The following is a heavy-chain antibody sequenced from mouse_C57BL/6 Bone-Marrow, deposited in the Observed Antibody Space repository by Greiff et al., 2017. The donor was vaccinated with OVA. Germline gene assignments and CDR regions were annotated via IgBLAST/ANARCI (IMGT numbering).Heavy chain of an antibody. D-gene: IGHD2-5*01. CDR3: ARRYSSYWYFDV. J-gene: IGHJ1*03. CDR1: GYAFSSYW. CDR2: IYPGDGDT. Sequence: VQLQQSGAELVKPGASVKISCKASGYAFSSYWMNWVKQRPGKGLEWIGQIYPGDGDTNYNGTFTGKATLTADKSASTAYMQLSSLTAEDSAVYFCARRYSSYWYFDVWGTGTTVTVSS. V-gene: IGHV1-80*01.